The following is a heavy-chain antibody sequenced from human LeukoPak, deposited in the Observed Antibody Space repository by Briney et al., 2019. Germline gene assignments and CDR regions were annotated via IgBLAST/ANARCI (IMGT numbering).Heavy chain of an antibody. J-gene: IGHJ3*01. Sequence: PGGSLRLSCAASGFSFRSYGMHWVRQAPGKGLEWVAIISYDGSNKYYADSVKGRFTISRDNSKNTLYLQMNSLRAEDTAVYYCTCDLDRSDGLWGQGTMVTVSS. CDR2: ISYDGSNK. CDR1: GFSFRSYG. V-gene: IGHV3-30*03. CDR3: TCDLDRSDGL. D-gene: IGHD2-8*01.